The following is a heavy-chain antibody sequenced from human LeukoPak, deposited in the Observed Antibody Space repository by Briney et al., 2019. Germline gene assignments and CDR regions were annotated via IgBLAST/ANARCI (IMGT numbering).Heavy chain of an antibody. CDR2: MNPNSGNT. CDR3: ARGHFIPDSSGALLYYYGMDV. CDR1: GGTFSSYA. Sequence: ASVKVSCKASGGTFSSYAISWVRQATGQGLEWMGWMNPNSGNTGYAQKFQGRVTMTRNTSISTAYMELSSLRSEDTAVYYCARGHFIPDSSGALLYYYGMDVWGQGTTVTVSS. J-gene: IGHJ6*02. D-gene: IGHD3-22*01. V-gene: IGHV1-8*02.